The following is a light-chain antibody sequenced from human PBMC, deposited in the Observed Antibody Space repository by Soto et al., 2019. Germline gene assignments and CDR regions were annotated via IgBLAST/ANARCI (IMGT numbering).Light chain of an antibody. Sequence: DIQLTQSPSTLSASVGDRVTITCRASQSISTWLAWYQQRPGKAPKLLIQKASNLESGVPSRFRGSGSGTEFTLTISSLQPDDFATYYCQHYNSYSEAFGQGTKVDIK. J-gene: IGKJ1*01. CDR2: KAS. CDR3: QHYNSYSEA. V-gene: IGKV1-5*03. CDR1: QSISTW.